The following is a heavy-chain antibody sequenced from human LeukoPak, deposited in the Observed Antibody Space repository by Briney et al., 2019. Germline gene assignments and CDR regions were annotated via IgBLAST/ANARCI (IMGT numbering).Heavy chain of an antibody. CDR2: INPNSGGT. J-gene: IGHJ4*02. D-gene: IGHD3-10*01. CDR1: GYTFTDFY. Sequence: ASVKVSCKTSGYTFTDFYMHWVRQAPGRGLEWMGWINPNSGGTNYAQNFQGRVTMTRDTSINTAYMELSRLTSDDTAVYYCARNYYPSGSYYNPGGYWGQGTLVTVSS. V-gene: IGHV1-2*02. CDR3: ARNYYPSGSYYNPGGY.